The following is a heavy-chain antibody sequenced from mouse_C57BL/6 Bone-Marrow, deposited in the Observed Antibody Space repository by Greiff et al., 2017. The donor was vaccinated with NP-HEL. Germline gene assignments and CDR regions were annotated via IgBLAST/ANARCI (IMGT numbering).Heavy chain of an antibody. V-gene: IGHV1-82*01. CDR3: ARWKELPY. CDR2: IYPGDGDT. CDR1: GYAFSSSW. Sequence: VQLQQSGPELVKPGASVKISCKASGYAFSSSWMTWVKQRPGQGLEWIGRIYPGDGDTNYNGKFKGKATLTVDKSSSTAYMQLSSLTSEDSAVYFCARWKELPYWGQGTTLTVSA. J-gene: IGHJ2*01.